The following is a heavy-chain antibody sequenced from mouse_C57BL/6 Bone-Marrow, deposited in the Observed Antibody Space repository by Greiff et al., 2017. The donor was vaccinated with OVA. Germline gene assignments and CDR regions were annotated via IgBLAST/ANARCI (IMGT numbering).Heavy chain of an antibody. CDR2: IYPRSGNT. V-gene: IGHV1-81*01. J-gene: IGHJ3*01. CDR3: ARKGDYGSSPWFAY. CDR1: GYTFTSSG. Sequence: VQLQQSGAELARPGASVKLSCKASGYTFTSSGISWVKQRTGQGLEWIGEIYPRSGNTYYNEKFKGKATLTADKSSSTAYMELRSLTSEDSAVYFCARKGDYGSSPWFAYWGQGTLVTVSA. D-gene: IGHD1-1*01.